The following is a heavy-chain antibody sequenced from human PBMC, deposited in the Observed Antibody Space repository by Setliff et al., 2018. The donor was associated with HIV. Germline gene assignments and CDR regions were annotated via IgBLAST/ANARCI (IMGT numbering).Heavy chain of an antibody. V-gene: IGHV3-48*03. CDR3: AYYSSGSFYLGYYYYHGMDV. J-gene: IGHJ6*02. Sequence: GGSLRLSCAASGFSINNYDMNWVRQAPGKGLEWVAHISSSGNTIYYADSVRGRFTVSRDNAQNSLYLQMIRLRAEDTALYYCAYYSSGSFYLGYYYYHGMDVWGQGTXVTVSS. CDR2: ISSSGNTI. D-gene: IGHD3-10*01. CDR1: GFSINNYD.